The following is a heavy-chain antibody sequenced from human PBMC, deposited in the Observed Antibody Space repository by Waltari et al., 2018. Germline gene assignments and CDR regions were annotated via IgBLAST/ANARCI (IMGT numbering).Heavy chain of an antibody. D-gene: IGHD6-19*01. CDR2: FNPNGGVT. CDR1: GYTFTTYY. V-gene: IGHV1-46*01. J-gene: IGHJ4*02. Sequence: QVPLVQSGAEVKEPGASVKASCKTSGYTFTTYYIHWVRQAPGQGLEWMGLFNPNGGVTSYAQKFQGRITVTSDTSTRTVYMELSSLRSEDTAMYYCARDRGGGWYQVDYWGQGTLVTVSS. CDR3: ARDRGGGWYQVDY.